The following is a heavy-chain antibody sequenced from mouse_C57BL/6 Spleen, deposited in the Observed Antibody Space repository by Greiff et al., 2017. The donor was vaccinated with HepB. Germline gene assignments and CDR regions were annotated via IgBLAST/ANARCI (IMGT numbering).Heavy chain of an antibody. CDR2: IDPGDGDT. D-gene: IGHD1-1*01. CDR3: ARRGRRTGSSYGYAMDY. CDR1: GYAFSSYL. V-gene: IGHV1-80*01. J-gene: IGHJ4*01. Sequence: QVHVKQSGAELVKPGASVKISCKASGYAFSSYLMNWVKQRPGKGLEWIGQIDPGDGDTNYNGKFKGKATLTADKSSSTAYMQLSSLTSEDSAVYVCARRGRRTGSSYGYAMDYWGQGTSVTVSS.